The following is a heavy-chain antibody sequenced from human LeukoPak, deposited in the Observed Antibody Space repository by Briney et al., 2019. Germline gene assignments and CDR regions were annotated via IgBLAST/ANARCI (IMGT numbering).Heavy chain of an antibody. CDR3: ARGVVVPAARKQPRKYNWFDP. D-gene: IGHD2-2*01. J-gene: IGHJ5*02. Sequence: GAPVKVSCKASGYTFTSYDINWVRQATGQGLEWMGWMNPNSGNTGYAQRFQGRVTMNRNTSISTAYMELSSLRSEDTAVYYCARGVVVPAARKQPRKYNWFDPWGQGTLATVSS. CDR2: MNPNSGNT. CDR1: GYTFTSYD. V-gene: IGHV1-8*01.